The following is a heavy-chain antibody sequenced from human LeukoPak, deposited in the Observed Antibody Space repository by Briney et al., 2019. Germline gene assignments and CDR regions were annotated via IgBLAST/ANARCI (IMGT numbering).Heavy chain of an antibody. V-gene: IGHV3-30*18. D-gene: IGHD4-17*01. CDR3: AKGGSSVTTHYYYMDV. Sequence: GGSLRLSCAASGFTFSSYGMHWVRQAPGKGLEWVAVISYDGSNKYYADSVKGRFTISRDNSKNTLYLQMSSLRAEDTAVYYCAKGGSSVTTHYYYMDVWGKGTTVTISS. CDR1: GFTFSSYG. CDR2: ISYDGSNK. J-gene: IGHJ6*03.